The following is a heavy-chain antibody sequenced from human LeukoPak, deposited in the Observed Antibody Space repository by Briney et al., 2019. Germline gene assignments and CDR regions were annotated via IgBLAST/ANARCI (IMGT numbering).Heavy chain of an antibody. J-gene: IGHJ4*02. Sequence: GGSLRLSCAASGFTFDDYGMSWVRQAPGKGLEWVSGINWNGGSTGYADSVKGRFTISRDNAKNSLYLQMSSLRAEDTALYYCARAYYYDSSGHPPLAYWGQGTLVTVSS. V-gene: IGHV3-20*04. D-gene: IGHD3-22*01. CDR3: ARAYYYDSSGHPPLAY. CDR2: INWNGGST. CDR1: GFTFDDYG.